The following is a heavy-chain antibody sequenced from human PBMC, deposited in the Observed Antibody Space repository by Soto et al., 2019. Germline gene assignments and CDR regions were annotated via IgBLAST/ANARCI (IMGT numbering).Heavy chain of an antibody. J-gene: IGHJ3*02. CDR1: GFMFTKST. D-gene: IGHD3-9*01. V-gene: IGHV3-21*01. CDR2: ITSASDYI. Sequence: RRLSCVASGFMFTKSTMNWVRQAPGKGLEWVSSITSASDYIFYADSVKGRFTISRDNANNSLYLQMNSLRAEDTAVYYCARVGTGSSTPLDIWGQGTMVTVSS. CDR3: ARVGTGSSTPLDI.